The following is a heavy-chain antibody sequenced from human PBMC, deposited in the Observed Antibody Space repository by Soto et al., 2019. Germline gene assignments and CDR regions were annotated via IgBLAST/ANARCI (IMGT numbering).Heavy chain of an antibody. J-gene: IGHJ6*02. V-gene: IGHV6-1*01. CDR3: ARETGIAVAGDYYYGMDV. Sequence: SQTLSLTCAISGYSVSSNSAAWNWIRQSPSRGLEWLGRTYYRSKWYNDYAVSVKSRITINPDTSKNQFSLQLNSVTPEDTAVYYCARETGIAVAGDYYYGMDVWGQGTTVTVS. D-gene: IGHD6-19*01. CDR2: TYYRSKWYN. CDR1: GYSVSSNSAA.